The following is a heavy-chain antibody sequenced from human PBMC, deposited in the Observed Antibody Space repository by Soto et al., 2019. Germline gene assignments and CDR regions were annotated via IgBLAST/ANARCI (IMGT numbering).Heavy chain of an antibody. J-gene: IGHJ4*02. V-gene: IGHV1-2*02. D-gene: IGHD3-10*01. CDR2: INPNGGGT. Sequence: QVQLVQSGAEMKKPGASVKVSCEASGYTFTAYYIHWVRQAPXQGLEWMGWINPNGGGTKYAQKVQGRVTMTRDTSINTAYMELTRLTSDDTAVYYCARAVHTMIQGVRFRVDQWGQGTLVTVSS. CDR1: GYTFTAYY. CDR3: ARAVHTMIQGVRFRVDQ.